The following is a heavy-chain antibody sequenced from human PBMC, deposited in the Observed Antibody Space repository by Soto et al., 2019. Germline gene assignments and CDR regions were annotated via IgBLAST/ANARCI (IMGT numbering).Heavy chain of an antibody. Sequence: ASVKVSCKASGYTFTSYGISWVRQAPGQGLEWMGWISAYSGSTNYNPSLKSRVTISVDTSKNQFSLKLSSVTAADTAVYYCARGPPRGYSGHDYDDYFAYWGQGTLVTVSS. V-gene: IGHV1-18*01. CDR1: GYTFTSYG. J-gene: IGHJ4*02. CDR2: ISAYSGST. D-gene: IGHD5-12*01. CDR3: ARGPPRGYSGHDYDDYFAY.